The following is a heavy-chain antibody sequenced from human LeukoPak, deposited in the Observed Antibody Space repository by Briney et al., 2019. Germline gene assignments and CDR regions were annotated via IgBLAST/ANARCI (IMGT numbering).Heavy chain of an antibody. CDR3: AKGRDFLDY. Sequence: GGSLRLSCAASGFTFSSYAMTWVRQAPGKGLEWVSVISGSGGNTYHADSVKGRFTISRANSKNTLSLQMNSLRVEDTAVYYCAKGRDFLDYWGQGTLVTVSS. CDR2: ISGSGGNT. D-gene: IGHD2/OR15-2a*01. J-gene: IGHJ4*02. V-gene: IGHV3-23*01. CDR1: GFTFSSYA.